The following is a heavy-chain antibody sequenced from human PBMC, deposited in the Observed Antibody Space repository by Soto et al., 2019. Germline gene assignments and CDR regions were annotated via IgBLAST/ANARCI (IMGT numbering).Heavy chain of an antibody. J-gene: IGHJ6*02. D-gene: IGHD3-10*01. CDR1: GDSLSSISSA. V-gene: IGHV6-1*01. CDR3: ARGLTIARDWGGDYFYYYGMDV. Sequence: SQTLSLTCAISGDSLSSISSAWNWIRQSPSRGLEWLGRTYFMSKWYNDYAVSVRSRMTINPDTSKNQFSLQLNSVTPEDTAVYFCARGLTIARDWGGDYFYYYGMDVWDQGTTVTGLL. CDR2: TYFMSKWYN.